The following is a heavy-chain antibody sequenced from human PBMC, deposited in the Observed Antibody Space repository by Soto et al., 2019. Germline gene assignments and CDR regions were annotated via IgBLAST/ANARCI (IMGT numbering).Heavy chain of an antibody. CDR1: GFTFSSYS. V-gene: IGHV3-21*01. J-gene: IGHJ6*03. CDR2: ISSSSSYI. Sequence: SLRLSCAASGFTFSSYSMNWVRQAPGKGLEWVSSISSSSSYIYYADSVKGRFTISRDNAKNSLYLQMNSLRAEDTAVYYCARGQYYCSGGSCYPDYYYYYYYMDVWGKGTTVTVSS. CDR3: ARGQYYCSGGSCYPDYYYYYYYMDV. D-gene: IGHD2-15*01.